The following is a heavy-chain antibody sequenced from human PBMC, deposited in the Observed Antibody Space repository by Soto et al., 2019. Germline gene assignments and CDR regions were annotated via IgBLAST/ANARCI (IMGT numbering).Heavy chain of an antibody. CDR3: ATDVGYDGEGAFDI. CDR2: IWYVGSNK. CDR1: GFTFSSYG. J-gene: IGHJ3*02. D-gene: IGHD4-17*01. V-gene: IGHV3-33*01. Sequence: QVQLVESGGGVVQPGRSLRISCAASGFTFSSYGMHWVRQAPGKGLEWVAVIWYVGSNKYYADSVKGRVTISRDNSKTSLYLQMNSLRVEDTAVYYCATDVGYDGEGAFDIWGQGTMVTLAS.